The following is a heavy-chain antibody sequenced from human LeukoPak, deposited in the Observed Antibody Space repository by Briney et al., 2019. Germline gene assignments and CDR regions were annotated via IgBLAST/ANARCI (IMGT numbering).Heavy chain of an antibody. CDR2: ISSGGSTI. Sequence: GSLRLSCTASGFTFSDYYMSWLRQAPGKGLEWVSYISSGGSTIYYADSVQGRFTISRDNSKNTLYLQMNSLRTEDTAVYYCARRGYSSSWVFDYWGQGTLVTVSS. D-gene: IGHD6-13*01. V-gene: IGHV3-11*04. CDR1: GFTFSDYY. J-gene: IGHJ4*02. CDR3: ARRGYSSSWVFDY.